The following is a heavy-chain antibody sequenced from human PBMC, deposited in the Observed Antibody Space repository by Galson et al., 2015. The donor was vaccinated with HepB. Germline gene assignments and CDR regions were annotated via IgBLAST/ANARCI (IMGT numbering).Heavy chain of an antibody. V-gene: IGHV1-69*13. D-gene: IGHD6-19*01. CDR3: ARVFSGWYPSYGRWFDP. CDR2: IIPIFGTA. Sequence: SVKVSCKASGGTFSSYAISWVRQAPGQGLEWMGGIIPIFGTANYAQKFQGRVTITADESTSTAYMELSSLRSEDTAVYYCARVFSGWYPSYGRWFDPWGQGTLVTVSS. J-gene: IGHJ5*02. CDR1: GGTFSSYA.